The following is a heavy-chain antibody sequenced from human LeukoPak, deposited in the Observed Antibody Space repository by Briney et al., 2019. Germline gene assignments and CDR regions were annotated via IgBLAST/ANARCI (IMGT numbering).Heavy chain of an antibody. V-gene: IGHV1-69*02. D-gene: IGHD6-6*01. CDR1: GGTFSSYT. Sequence: SVKVSCKASGGTFSSYTISWVRQAPGQGREWLGRIIPIVGIANYAQKFRGRVTITADKSTRTAYMDLRSLRAEATAVYYCARPRGSSSAAGFDYWGQGTLVTVSS. J-gene: IGHJ4*02. CDR3: ARPRGSSSAAGFDY. CDR2: IIPIVGIA.